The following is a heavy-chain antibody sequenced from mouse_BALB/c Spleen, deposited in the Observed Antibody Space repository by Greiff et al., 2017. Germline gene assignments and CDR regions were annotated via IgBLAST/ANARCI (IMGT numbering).Heavy chain of an antibody. CDR2: IDPETGGT. Sequence: VKLMESGAELVRPGASVTLSCKASGYTFTDYEMHWVKQTPVHGLEWIGAIDPETGGTAYNQKFKGKATLTADKSSSTAYMELRSLTSEDSAVYYCTRGRYGNYVDYWGQGTTLTVSS. J-gene: IGHJ2*01. V-gene: IGHV1-15*01. D-gene: IGHD2-10*02. CDR1: GYTFTDYE. CDR3: TRGRYGNYVDY.